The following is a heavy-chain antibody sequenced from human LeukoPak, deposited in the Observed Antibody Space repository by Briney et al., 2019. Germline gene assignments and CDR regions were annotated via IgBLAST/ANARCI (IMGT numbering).Heavy chain of an antibody. D-gene: IGHD3-16*02. CDR2: ISSGSGTI. CDR3: ARAATYRRFDY. CDR1: GFTFSSYN. J-gene: IGHJ4*02. V-gene: IGHV3-48*02. Sequence: GGSLRLSCAASGFTFSSYNMNWVRQAPGKGLEWVSYISSGSGTIYYADSVKGRFTISRDNAKNSLYMQINSLRHEDTAVYYCARAATYRRFDYWGQGTLVTVSS.